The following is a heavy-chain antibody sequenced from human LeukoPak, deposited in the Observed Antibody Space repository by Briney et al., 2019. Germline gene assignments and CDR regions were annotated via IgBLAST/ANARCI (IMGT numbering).Heavy chain of an antibody. CDR1: GYTFSAYC. CDR3: ARDCTNGVCYQY. D-gene: IGHD2-8*01. J-gene: IGHJ4*02. V-gene: IGHV1-2*02. Sequence: ASVKVPCKASGYTFSAYCMHWVRQAPGQGLEWMGWINPKSGGTNYAQKFQDRITMTRDTSISTAYMELSRLRSDDTAVYYCARDCTNGVCYQYWGQGTLVTVSS. CDR2: INPKSGGT.